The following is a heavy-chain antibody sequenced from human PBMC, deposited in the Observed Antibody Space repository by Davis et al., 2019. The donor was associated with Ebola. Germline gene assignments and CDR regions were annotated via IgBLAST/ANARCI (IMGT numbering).Heavy chain of an antibody. V-gene: IGHV1-69*04. CDR1: GGTFSRYS. D-gene: IGHD5-18*01. CDR2: IIPMLGIA. J-gene: IGHJ4*02. CDR3: ARELWIQPPDY. Sequence: SVKVSCKASGGTFSRYSISWVRQAPGQGLEWMGRIIPMLGIANYAQKLQGRVTMTTDTSTSTAYMELRSLRSDDTAVYYCARELWIQPPDYWGQGTLVTVSS.